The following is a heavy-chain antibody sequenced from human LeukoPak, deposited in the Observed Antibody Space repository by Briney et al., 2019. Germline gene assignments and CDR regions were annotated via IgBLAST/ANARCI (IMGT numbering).Heavy chain of an antibody. D-gene: IGHD2-15*01. V-gene: IGHV3-7*01. CDR1: GFTFSSYW. CDR3: ARAGCSGGSCYSFWSDP. CDR2: IKQDGSEE. J-gene: IGHJ5*02. Sequence: GGSLRLSCAASGFTFSSYWMSWVRQAPGKGLEWVANIKQDGSEEYYVDSVKGRFTISRDNAKNSLYLQMNSLRAEDTAVYYCARAGCSGGSCYSFWSDPWGQGTLVTVSS.